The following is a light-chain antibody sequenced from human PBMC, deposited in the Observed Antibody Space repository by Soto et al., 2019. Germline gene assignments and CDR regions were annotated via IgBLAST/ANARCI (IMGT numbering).Light chain of an antibody. CDR2: DDN. CDR3: GSWDSSLSAYV. V-gene: IGLV1-51*01. Sequence: QSVLTQPPSVSAAPGQKVTISCSGSSSNIGGNSVSWYQQLPGTAPKLLIYDDNKRPSGIPDRFSGSKSGTSATLGITGFQTGDEADDYCGSWDSSLSAYVFGTGTKAPS. J-gene: IGLJ1*01. CDR1: SSNIGGNS.